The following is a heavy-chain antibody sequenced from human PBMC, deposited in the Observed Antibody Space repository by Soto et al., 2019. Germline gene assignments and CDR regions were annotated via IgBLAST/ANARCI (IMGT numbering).Heavy chain of an antibody. CDR3: ARGWTPLTTRYYGLDV. D-gene: IGHD1-1*01. CDR2: IWRDGSHK. J-gene: IGHJ6*02. Sequence: TGGSLRLSCTASGLNLSSYAIHWVRQAPGKGLDWVAVIWRDGSHKLYGDSVRGRFDISRDNSKNTVFLHLADLRAEDTALYSCARGWTPLTTRYYGLDVWGQGTTVTVSS. CDR1: GLNLSSYA. V-gene: IGHV3-33*01.